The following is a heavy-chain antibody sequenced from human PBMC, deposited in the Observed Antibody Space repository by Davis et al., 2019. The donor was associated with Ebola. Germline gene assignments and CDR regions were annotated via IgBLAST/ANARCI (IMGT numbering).Heavy chain of an antibody. CDR1: GGSISSSNW. J-gene: IGHJ4*02. D-gene: IGHD6-13*01. CDR2: IKSKTDGGTT. CDR3: TLKIAAAGT. V-gene: IGHV3-15*01. Sequence: ETLSLTCAVSGGSISSSNWWSWVRQAPGKGLEWVGRIKSKTDGGTTDYAAPVKGRFTISRDDSKNTLYLQMNSLKTEDTAVYYCTLKIAAAGTWGQGTLVTVSS.